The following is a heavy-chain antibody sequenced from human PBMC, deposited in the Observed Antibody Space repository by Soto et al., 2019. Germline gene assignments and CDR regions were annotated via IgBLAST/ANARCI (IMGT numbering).Heavy chain of an antibody. CDR2: INPSGGST. Sequence: ASVKVSFKASGYTFTSYYMHWVRQAPGQGLEWMGIINPSGGSTSYAQKFQGRVTMTRDTSTSTVYMELSSLRSEDAAVYYCAGDNYYYDSSGYSWFDPWGQGTLVTVSS. J-gene: IGHJ5*02. CDR3: AGDNYYYDSSGYSWFDP. CDR1: GYTFTSYY. V-gene: IGHV1-46*03. D-gene: IGHD3-22*01.